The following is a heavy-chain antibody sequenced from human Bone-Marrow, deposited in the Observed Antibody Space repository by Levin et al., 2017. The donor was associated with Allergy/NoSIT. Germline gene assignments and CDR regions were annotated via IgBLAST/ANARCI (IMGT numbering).Heavy chain of an antibody. V-gene: IGHV3-23*01. D-gene: IGHD3-3*01. J-gene: IGHJ1*01. CDR2: ISGSGGST. CDR1: GFTFSSYA. Sequence: PGGSLRLSCAASGFTFSSYAMSWVRQAPGKGLEWVSAISGSGGSTYYADSVKGRFTISRDNSKNTLYLQMNSLRAEDTAVYYCARPRSDFLEWLLFYWGQGTLVTVSS. CDR3: ARPRSDFLEWLLFY.